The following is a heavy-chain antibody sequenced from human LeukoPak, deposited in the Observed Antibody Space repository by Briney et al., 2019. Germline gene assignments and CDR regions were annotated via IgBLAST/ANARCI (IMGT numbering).Heavy chain of an antibody. D-gene: IGHD4-17*01. CDR3: ARVGDYGDYVNWFDP. CDR1: GGSISSGDYY. V-gene: IGHV4-30-4*01. CDR2: IYHLGNS. J-gene: IGHJ5*02. Sequence: SQTLSLTCTVSGGSISSGDYYWSWIRQPPGKGLEWIGSIYHLGNSYYNPSLKSRVTISVDTSKNQFSLKMNSVTAADTAVYYCARVGDYGDYVNWFDPWGQGTLVTVSS.